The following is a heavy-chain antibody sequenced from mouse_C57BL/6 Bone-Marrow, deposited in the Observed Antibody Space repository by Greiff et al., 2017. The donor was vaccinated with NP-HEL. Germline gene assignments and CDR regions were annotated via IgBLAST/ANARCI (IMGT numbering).Heavy chain of an antibody. CDR2: INPSSGYT. CDR3: ARSYYYAFYYAMDD. J-gene: IGHJ4*01. V-gene: IGHV1-4*01. Sequence: VQLQQSGAELARPGASVKMSCKASGYTFTSYTMHWVKQRPGQGLEWIGYINPSSGYTKYNQKFKDKATLTADKSSSTAYMQLSSLTSEDAAVYYCARSYYYAFYYAMDDWGQGTSVTVSS. D-gene: IGHD1-1*01. CDR1: GYTFTSYT.